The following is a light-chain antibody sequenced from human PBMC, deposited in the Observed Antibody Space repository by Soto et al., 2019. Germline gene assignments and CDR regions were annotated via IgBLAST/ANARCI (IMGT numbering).Light chain of an antibody. CDR1: QSIRYY. Sequence: DIQMTQSPSSLSASVGDRVTITCRASQSIRYYLNWYQQKPGKAPKLLIYAASSLQSGVPSRFSGSGSGTDFTLTISSLQPEDFATYYCQQSYSTPQNTFGQGTNLEIK. V-gene: IGKV1-39*01. CDR3: QQSYSTPQNT. J-gene: IGKJ2*01. CDR2: AAS.